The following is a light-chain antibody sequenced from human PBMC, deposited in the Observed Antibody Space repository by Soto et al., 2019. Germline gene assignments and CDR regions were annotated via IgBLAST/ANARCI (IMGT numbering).Light chain of an antibody. CDR2: DAF. J-gene: IGKJ4*01. CDR1: QSVGSK. Sequence: EVVMTQSPATLSVSPGERATLSCRASQSVGSKLAWYQQKPGQAPRVLIFDAFTRATGIPARFSGSGSGTEFTLFISSLQSEDFAVYYCQQYNNWPPLTFGGGPKVEI. CDR3: QQYNNWPPLT. V-gene: IGKV3-15*01.